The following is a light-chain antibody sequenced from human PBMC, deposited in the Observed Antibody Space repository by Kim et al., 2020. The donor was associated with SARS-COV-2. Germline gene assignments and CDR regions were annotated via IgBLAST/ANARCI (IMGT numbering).Light chain of an antibody. V-gene: IGLV3-21*01. Sequence: SGKTARITCGGYNIGSKSIHWYQRKPGQAPVLVIYYDSDRPSGIPERFSGSNSGSTATLTIGRVEAGDEADYYCQVWDTDSDHVVFGGGTQLTVL. CDR3: QVWDTDSDHVV. CDR2: YDS. J-gene: IGLJ2*01. CDR1: NIGSKS.